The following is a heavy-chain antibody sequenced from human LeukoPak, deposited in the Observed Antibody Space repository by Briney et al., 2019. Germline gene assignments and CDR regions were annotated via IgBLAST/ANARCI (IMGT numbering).Heavy chain of an antibody. CDR1: GGSISSSNYY. V-gene: IGHV4-39*07. Sequence: SETLSLTCSVSGGSISSSNYYWGWIRQSPGKGLEWIGNIYYSGSTYYNPSLQSRVTISVDTSKNQFSLKLSSVTAADTAVYYCAREFNFSPMVRTKHYYFDYWGQGTLVTVSS. J-gene: IGHJ4*02. CDR2: IYYSGST. D-gene: IGHD3-10*01. CDR3: AREFNFSPMVRTKHYYFDY.